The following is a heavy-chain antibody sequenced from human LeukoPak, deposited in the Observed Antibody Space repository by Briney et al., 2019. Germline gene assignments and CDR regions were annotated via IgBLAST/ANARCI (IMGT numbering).Heavy chain of an antibody. J-gene: IGHJ4*02. D-gene: IGHD5-24*01. Sequence: PGGSLRLSCAASGFTFDDYAMHWVRQAPGKGLEWVSGISWNSGSIGYADSVKGRFTISRDNAKNSLYLQMNSLRAEDTALYYCAKGQYAEDGYNWAFFVYWGQGTLVTVSS. CDR3: AKGQYAEDGYNWAFFVY. CDR2: ISWNSGSI. CDR1: GFTFDDYA. V-gene: IGHV3-9*01.